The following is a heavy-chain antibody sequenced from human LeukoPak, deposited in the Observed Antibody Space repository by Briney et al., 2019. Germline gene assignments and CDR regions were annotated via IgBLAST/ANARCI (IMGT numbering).Heavy chain of an antibody. V-gene: IGHV4-59*01. Sequence: SETLSLTCTGSGGSISSYYWSWIRQPPGKGLEWIGYIYYSGSTTYNPSLKSRVTIAVDTSKNQFSLKLSSVTAADTAVYYCARGLVGYYDSSGYYYHGDAFDIWGQGTMVTVSS. J-gene: IGHJ3*02. CDR3: ARGLVGYYDSSGYYYHGDAFDI. CDR2: IYYSGST. CDR1: GGSISSYY. D-gene: IGHD3-22*01.